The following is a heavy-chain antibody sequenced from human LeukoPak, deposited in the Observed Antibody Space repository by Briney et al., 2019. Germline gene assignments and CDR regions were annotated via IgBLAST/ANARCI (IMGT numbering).Heavy chain of an antibody. CDR3: ARAEYCSSTSCHEGVGYFDY. D-gene: IGHD2-2*01. Sequence: GGSLRLSCAASGFTFSSYAMSWVRQAPGKGLEWVSAISGSGGSTYYADSVKGRFTISRDNSKNTLYLQMNSLRAEDTAVYYCARAEYCSSTSCHEGVGYFDYWGQGTLVTVSS. CDR1: GFTFSSYA. CDR2: ISGSGGST. J-gene: IGHJ4*02. V-gene: IGHV3-23*01.